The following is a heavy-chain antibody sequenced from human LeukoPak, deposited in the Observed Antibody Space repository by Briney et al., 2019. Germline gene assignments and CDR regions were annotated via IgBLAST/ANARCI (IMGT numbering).Heavy chain of an antibody. Sequence: SETLSLTCTVSGGSMSSYYWSWIRQPPGKGLEWIGEINHSGSTNYNPSLKSRVTISVDTSKNQFSLKLSSVTAEDTAVYYCARGGYHAYYLDYWGQGSLVTVSS. J-gene: IGHJ4*02. V-gene: IGHV4-34*01. D-gene: IGHD5-18*01. CDR2: INHSGST. CDR3: ARGGYHAYYLDY. CDR1: GGSMSSYY.